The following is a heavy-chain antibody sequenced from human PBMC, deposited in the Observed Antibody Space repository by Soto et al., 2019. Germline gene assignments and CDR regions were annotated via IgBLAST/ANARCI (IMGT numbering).Heavy chain of an antibody. V-gene: IGHV3-7*01. CDR2: IKQDGSEK. D-gene: IGHD2-15*01. CDR3: ASLPGSNIFEDMDV. Sequence: GGSLRLSCAASGFTFSSYWMSWVRQAPGKGLEWVANIKQDGSEKYYVDSVKGRFTISRDNAKNSLYLQMNSLRAEDTAVYYCASLPGSNIFEDMDVWGKGTTVTVSS. J-gene: IGHJ6*03. CDR1: GFTFSSYW.